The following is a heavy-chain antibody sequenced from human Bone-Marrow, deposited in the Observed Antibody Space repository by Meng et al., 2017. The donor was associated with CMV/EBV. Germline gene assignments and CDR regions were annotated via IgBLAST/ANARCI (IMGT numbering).Heavy chain of an antibody. V-gene: IGHV3-30*02. J-gene: IGHJ6*02. CDR1: GFTFDDYA. CDR2: IRYDGSNK. D-gene: IGHD1-26*01. Sequence: GESLKISCAASGFTFDDYAMHWVRQAPGKGPEWVAFIRYDGSNKYYADSVKGRFTISRDNSKNTLYLQMNSLRAEDTAVYYCAKPGPTKLVSWLPDYYYYGMDVWGQGTTVTVSS. CDR3: AKPGPTKLVSWLPDYYYYGMDV.